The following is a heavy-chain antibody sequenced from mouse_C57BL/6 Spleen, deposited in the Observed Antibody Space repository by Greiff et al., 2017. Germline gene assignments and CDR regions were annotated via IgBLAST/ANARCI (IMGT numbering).Heavy chain of an antibody. V-gene: IGHV1-53*01. D-gene: IGHD1-1*01. Sequence: QVQLQQPGTELVKPGASVKLSCKASGYTFTSYWMHWVKQRPGQGLEWIGNINPSNGGTNYNEKFKSKATLTVDNSSSTAYMQLSSLTSEDSAVYYGTRVLRRYWYLDVWGTGTTVTVSS. CDR1: GYTFTSYW. J-gene: IGHJ1*03. CDR3: TRVLRRYWYLDV. CDR2: INPSNGGT.